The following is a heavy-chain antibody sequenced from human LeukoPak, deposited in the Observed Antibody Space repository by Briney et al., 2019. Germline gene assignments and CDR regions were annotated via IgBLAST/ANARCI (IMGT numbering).Heavy chain of an antibody. CDR2: IYAANSDT. CDR1: GYSFTTYW. J-gene: IGHJ4*02. V-gene: IGHV5-51*01. CDR3: ARHLVVDINSPMDY. Sequence: GESLKISCQGSGYSFTTYWIGWVRQMPGRGLEWMGIIYAANSDTRYSPSFQGQVTISVDKSISTALLQWSSLKASDTAIYYCARHLVVDINSPMDYWGQGTLVTVSS. D-gene: IGHD2-15*01.